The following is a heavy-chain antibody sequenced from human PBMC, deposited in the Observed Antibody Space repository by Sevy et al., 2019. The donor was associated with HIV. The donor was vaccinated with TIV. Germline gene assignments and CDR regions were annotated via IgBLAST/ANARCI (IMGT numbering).Heavy chain of an antibody. J-gene: IGHJ4*02. CDR2: ISHGGGTT. V-gene: IGHV3-23*01. D-gene: IGHD2-2*01. Sequence: GGSLRLSCAASGFTFNNYVMNWVRQAPGKGLEWVSVISHGGGTTYYADSGKGRSTISRDDSKDTVYLEMNSLRAEDTAVYYCARRYLPSAPPALDYWGQGTLVTVSS. CDR3: ARRYLPSAPPALDY. CDR1: GFTFNNYV.